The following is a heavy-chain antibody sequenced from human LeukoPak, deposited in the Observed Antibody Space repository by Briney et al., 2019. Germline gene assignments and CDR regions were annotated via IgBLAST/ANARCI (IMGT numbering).Heavy chain of an antibody. CDR3: ARGLVAGVVTIGYYFDY. D-gene: IGHD3-3*01. V-gene: IGHV4-4*07. J-gene: IGHJ4*02. CDR2: IHTSGST. Sequence: PSETLSPTCTVSGGSISSYYWSWIRQPAGKGLEWIGRIHTSGSTNYNPSLKSRVTMSVDTSKNQFSLKLSSVTAADTAVYYCARGLVAGVVTIGYYFDYWGQGTLVTVSS. CDR1: GGSISSYY.